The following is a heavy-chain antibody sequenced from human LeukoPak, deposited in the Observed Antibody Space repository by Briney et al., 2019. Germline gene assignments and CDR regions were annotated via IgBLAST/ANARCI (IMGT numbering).Heavy chain of an antibody. CDR2: IYPGDSDT. CDR3: ARLPHYYDSSGCYVDY. Sequence: GESLKISCKGSGYSFTSYWIGWVRQLPGKGLEWMGIIYPGDSDTRYSPSFQGQVTISADKSISTAYLQWSSLKASDTAMYYCARLPHYYDSSGCYVDYWGQGTLVTVSS. CDR1: GYSFTSYW. D-gene: IGHD3-22*01. J-gene: IGHJ4*02. V-gene: IGHV5-51*01.